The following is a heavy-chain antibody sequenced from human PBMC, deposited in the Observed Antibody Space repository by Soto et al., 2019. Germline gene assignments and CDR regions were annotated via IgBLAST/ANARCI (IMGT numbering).Heavy chain of an antibody. J-gene: IGHJ6*02. CDR1: GFTFRNYD. Sequence: EVQLVESGGGLVQPGGSLRLSCEASGFTFRNYDMHWVRQGTGKGLEWVSGISAAGDPDYADSVEGRFTISRENAQNSFFLQMTSLRGGDTAVYYCARTDRDFYGLDVWGQGTTVTVSS. CDR2: ISAAGDP. V-gene: IGHV3-13*05. CDR3: ARTDRDFYGLDV.